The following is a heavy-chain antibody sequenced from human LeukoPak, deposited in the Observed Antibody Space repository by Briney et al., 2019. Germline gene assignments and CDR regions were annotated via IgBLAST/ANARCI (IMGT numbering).Heavy chain of an antibody. V-gene: IGHV3-7*03. CDR3: ARWPHCQDF. CDR2: INKDGSEK. CDR1: GCTFSDFY. Sequence: PGGSLRLSCAASGCTFSDFYMSWVRQAPGKGLEWVANINKDGSEKKYVDSVKGRFTISRDNAKNSLYLQMSSLRADDTAVYYCARWPHCQDFWGRGTRVTVSS. J-gene: IGHJ4*02.